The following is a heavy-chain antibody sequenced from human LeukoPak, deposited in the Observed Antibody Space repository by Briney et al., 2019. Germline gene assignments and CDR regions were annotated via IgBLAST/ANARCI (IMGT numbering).Heavy chain of an antibody. J-gene: IGHJ4*02. D-gene: IGHD3-16*01. CDR3: VRGWRGSLYDPPDF. Sequence: GESPKISCEASGYTFTKHWIGWVRQMPGKGLEWMGIIYPGDSDTRYNPSFQGQVTVSVDKSITTAYLQWSSLKASDTAVYYCVRGWRGSLYDPPDFWGQGTLVTVSP. CDR2: IYPGDSDT. V-gene: IGHV5-51*01. CDR1: GYTFTKHW.